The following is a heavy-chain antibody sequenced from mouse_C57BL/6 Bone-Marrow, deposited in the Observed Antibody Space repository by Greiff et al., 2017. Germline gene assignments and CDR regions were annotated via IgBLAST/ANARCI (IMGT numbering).Heavy chain of an antibody. CDR1: GYAFSSSW. D-gene: IGHD1-1*01. CDR2: IYPGDGDT. J-gene: IGHJ2*01. V-gene: IGHV1-82*01. CDR3: ARFFYYYGSSYDY. Sequence: VQLQQSGPELVKPGASVKISCKASGYAFSSSWMNWVKQRPGKGLEWIGRIYPGDGDTNYNGKFKGKATLTADKSSSTAYMQLSSLTSEDSAVYFCARFFYYYGSSYDYWGQGTTLTVSS.